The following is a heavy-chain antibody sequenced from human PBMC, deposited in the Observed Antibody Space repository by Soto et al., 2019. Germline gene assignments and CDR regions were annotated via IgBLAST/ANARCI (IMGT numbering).Heavy chain of an antibody. CDR1: GGSISSGGYY. CDR2: IFYSGTT. D-gene: IGHD1-26*01. V-gene: IGHV4-31*03. Sequence: SETLSLTCTVSGGSISSGGYYWSWIRQHPGKGLEWIGYIFYSGTTYYNPSLKSRVTISVDTSKNQFSLKLSSVTAADTAIYFGARDAVGAAHFDDWGQGAPVTVSS. J-gene: IGHJ4*02. CDR3: ARDAVGAAHFDD.